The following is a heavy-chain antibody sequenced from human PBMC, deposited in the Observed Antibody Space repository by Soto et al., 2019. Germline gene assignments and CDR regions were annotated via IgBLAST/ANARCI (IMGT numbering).Heavy chain of an antibody. Sequence: PSETLSLTCAVHGGSFSGYYWSWIRQPPGKGLEWIGEINHSGSTNYNPSLKSRVTISVDTSKNQLSLNLSSVSAADTAVYHCARGGDAYKMGRYWGQGTRVTGSS. CDR2: INHSGST. D-gene: IGHD3-10*01. CDR3: ARGGDAYKMGRY. J-gene: IGHJ4*02. CDR1: GGSFSGYY. V-gene: IGHV4-34*01.